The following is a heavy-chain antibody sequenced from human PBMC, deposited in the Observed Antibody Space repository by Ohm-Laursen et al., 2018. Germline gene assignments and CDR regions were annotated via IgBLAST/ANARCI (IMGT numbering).Heavy chain of an antibody. J-gene: IGHJ6*02. CDR2: ISGTGGDT. V-gene: IGHV3-23*01. Sequence: SLRLSCAASGFTFSSYTMTWVRQAPGKGLEWVSGISGTGGDTFYADSVKGRFTISRDNSKNNLYLQMNSLTAEDTAVYYCAKGTKYYGMNVWGQGTTVTVSS. CDR3: AKGTKYYGMNV. D-gene: IGHD2-2*01. CDR1: GFTFSSYT.